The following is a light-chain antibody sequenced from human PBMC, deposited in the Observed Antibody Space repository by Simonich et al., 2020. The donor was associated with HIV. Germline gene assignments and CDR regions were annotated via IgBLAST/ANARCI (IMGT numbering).Light chain of an antibody. J-gene: IGLJ3*02. V-gene: IGLV3-21*03. Sequence: SYVLTQPPSVSVAPGKTARITCGGNNIGSKSVHWYQQKPGQAPVLVVYDDSDRPSGSPDRFSGSNSGNTATLTISRVEAGDEADYYCQVWDSSSDLEWVFGGGTKLTVL. CDR3: QVWDSSSDLEWV. CDR2: DDS. CDR1: NIGSKS.